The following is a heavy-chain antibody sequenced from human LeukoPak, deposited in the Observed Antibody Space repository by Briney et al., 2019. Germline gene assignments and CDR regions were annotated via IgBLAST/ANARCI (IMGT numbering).Heavy chain of an antibody. D-gene: IGHD1-26*01. V-gene: IGHV3-53*01. CDR1: GFTVSSNY. J-gene: IGHJ3*02. CDR3: AREMYSGMYNDAFDI. CDR2: IRSDGST. Sequence: GGSLRLSCTASGFTVSSNYMSWVRQAPGKGLEWVSVIRSDGSTNHADSVKGRFTISRDNSKNTLYLQMNNLRAEDTAMYYCAREMYSGMYNDAFDIWGQGTKVTVSS.